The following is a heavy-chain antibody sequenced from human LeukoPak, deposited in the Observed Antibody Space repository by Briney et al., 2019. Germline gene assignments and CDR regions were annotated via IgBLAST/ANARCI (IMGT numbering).Heavy chain of an antibody. CDR1: GGSISSYY. CDR2: IYYSGST. Sequence: PSETLSLTCTVSGGSISSYYWSWIRQPPGKGLEWIGYIYYSGSTNYNPSLQSRVTISVDTSKNQFSLKLSSVTAADAAVYYCARDSDSVHSPFNYWGQGTLVTVSS. J-gene: IGHJ4*02. D-gene: IGHD5/OR15-5a*01. V-gene: IGHV4-59*01. CDR3: ARDSDSVHSPFNY.